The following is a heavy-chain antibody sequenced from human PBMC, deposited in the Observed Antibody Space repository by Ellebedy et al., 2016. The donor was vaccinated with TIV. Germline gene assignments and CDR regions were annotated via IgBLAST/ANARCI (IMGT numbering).Heavy chain of an antibody. V-gene: IGHV4-34*01. CDR3: ARAKETTSCDY. CDR2: IHHSGST. Sequence: MPSETLSLTCAVYGGSFSGYYWTWIRQPPGKGLEWIGEIHHSGSTFYNPSLKSRVTVSVDTSENHFSLKLTSATAADTAMYYCARAKETTSCDYWGQGTLVTVSS. D-gene: IGHD4-11*01. J-gene: IGHJ4*02. CDR1: GGSFSGYY.